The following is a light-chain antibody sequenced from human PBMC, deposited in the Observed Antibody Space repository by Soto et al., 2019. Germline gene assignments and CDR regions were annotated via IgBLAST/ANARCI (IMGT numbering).Light chain of an antibody. Sequence: DIQMTQSPSSLSASVGDRVTITCRASQSISSYLNWYQQKPGKAPKLLIYAASSLQSGVPSRFSGSVSGTEFTLTISSLQPDDFATYYCQQYNSYWTFGQGTKV. J-gene: IGKJ1*01. CDR1: QSISSY. V-gene: IGKV1-39*01. CDR3: QQYNSYWT. CDR2: AAS.